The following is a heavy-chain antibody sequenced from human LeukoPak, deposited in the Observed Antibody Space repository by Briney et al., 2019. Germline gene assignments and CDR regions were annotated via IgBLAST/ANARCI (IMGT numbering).Heavy chain of an antibody. V-gene: IGHV3-11*04. J-gene: IGHJ3*01. CDR2: ISSSGSTI. Sequence: PGGSLRLSCAASGFTFSDYYMSWIRQAPGKGLEWVSDISSSGSTIYYAASVKGRFTISRDNDKNSRYLQMNSLRAEDTAVYYCARADRGYSYGPNDAFDVWGQGTMVTVSS. D-gene: IGHD5-18*01. CDR3: ARADRGYSYGPNDAFDV. CDR1: GFTFSDYY.